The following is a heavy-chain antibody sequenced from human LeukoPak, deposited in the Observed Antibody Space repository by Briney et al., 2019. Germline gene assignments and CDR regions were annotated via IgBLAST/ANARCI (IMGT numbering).Heavy chain of an antibody. CDR3: ARDGEYSSSSPGDG. V-gene: IGHV1-69*05. CDR2: IIRSFGSA. Sequence: SVKVSCMASRGTLSSYVFSGVRQAPGQGREWMGGIIRSFGSANYAQKYQGRVTITTDESTSTAYMKLSSLRSEDAAVYYCARDGEYSSSSPGDGWGQGTLVTVSS. CDR1: RGTLSSYV. D-gene: IGHD6-6*01. J-gene: IGHJ4*02.